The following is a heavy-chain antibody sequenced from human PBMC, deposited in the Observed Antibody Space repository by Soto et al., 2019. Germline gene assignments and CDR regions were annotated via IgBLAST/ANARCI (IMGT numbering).Heavy chain of an antibody. Sequence: SETLSLTCAVSGGSISSSNWWSWVRQPPGKGLEWIGEIYHSGSTNYNPSLKSRVTISVDKSKNQFSLKLSSVTAADTAVYYCARGETTVTTWWFDPWGQGTLVTVSS. CDR2: IYHSGST. CDR1: GGSISSSNW. CDR3: ARGETTVTTWWFDP. V-gene: IGHV4-4*02. J-gene: IGHJ5*02. D-gene: IGHD4-17*01.